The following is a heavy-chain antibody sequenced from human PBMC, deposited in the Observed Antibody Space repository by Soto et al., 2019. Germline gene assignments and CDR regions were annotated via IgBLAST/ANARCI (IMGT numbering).Heavy chain of an antibody. CDR2: INPSGGST. CDR3: AREDSSSAGGDVDY. CDR1: GYTFTNYY. V-gene: IGHV1-46*01. Sequence: QVQLVQSGAEVKKPGASVKVSCKASGYTFTNYYMHWVRQATGQGLEWMGIINPSGGSTSYAQKFEDRVTMTRDTSTSTVYMELSSLRSEDTAVYYCAREDSSSAGGDVDYWGQGTLVTVSS. D-gene: IGHD6-6*01. J-gene: IGHJ4*02.